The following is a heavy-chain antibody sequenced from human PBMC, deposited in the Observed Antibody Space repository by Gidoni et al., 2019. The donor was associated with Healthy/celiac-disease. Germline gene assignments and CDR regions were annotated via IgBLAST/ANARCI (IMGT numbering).Heavy chain of an antibody. CDR3: ARDAVGATGDFDY. D-gene: IGHD1-26*01. CDR1: GYTFTGYY. Sequence: QVQLVQSGAEVKKPGASVKVSCKASGYTFTGYYMHWVRQAPGQGLEWMGWINPNSGGTNYAQKLQGRVTMTRDTSISTAYMELSRLRSDDTAVYYCARDAVGATGDFDYWGQGTLVTVSS. CDR2: INPNSGGT. J-gene: IGHJ4*02. V-gene: IGHV1-2*02.